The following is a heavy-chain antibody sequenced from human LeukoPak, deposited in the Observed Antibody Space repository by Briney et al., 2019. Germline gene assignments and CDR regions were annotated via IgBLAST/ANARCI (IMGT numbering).Heavy chain of an antibody. CDR2: IYYSGST. CDR3: ARDAMRGYYFDY. V-gene: IGHV4-31*03. J-gene: IGHJ4*02. D-gene: IGHD2-2*01. CDR1: GGSISIGGYY. Sequence: TLSLTCTVSGGSISIGGYYWSWIRQHPGKGLEWIGYIYYSGSTDYNPSLKSRVTISVDTSKNQFFLKLSSVTAADTAVYYCARDAMRGYYFDYWGQGTLVTVSS.